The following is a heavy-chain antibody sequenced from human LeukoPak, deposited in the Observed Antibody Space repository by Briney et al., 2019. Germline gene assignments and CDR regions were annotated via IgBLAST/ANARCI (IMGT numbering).Heavy chain of an antibody. Sequence: GGSLRLSCAASGFTFSSSAMSWVRQAPGKGLEWVSGISGSGRGGRTYYADSVKGRFTISRDNSKNTLYLQMNSLRAEDTAVYYCARTWLDVVLRYFDWLSHLYYFDYWGQGTLVTVSS. J-gene: IGHJ4*02. CDR3: ARTWLDVVLRYFDWLSHLYYFDY. D-gene: IGHD3-9*01. CDR2: ISGSGRGGRT. CDR1: GFTFSSSA. V-gene: IGHV3-23*01.